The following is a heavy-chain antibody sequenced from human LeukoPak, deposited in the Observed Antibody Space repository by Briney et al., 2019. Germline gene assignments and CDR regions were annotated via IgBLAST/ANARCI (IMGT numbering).Heavy chain of an antibody. V-gene: IGHV1-2*02. CDR1: VYTFTDYY. D-gene: IGHD1-7*01. J-gene: IGHJ5*02. CDR2: INPYSGGT. Sequence: SVNVSCKASVYTFTDYYMNWVRQAPGQRLEWMGWINPYSGGTNYAQNFQGRVTMTRDTSISTAYMELSRLRSDDTAVYYCARGMSITGTTSDRFDPWGQGTLVTVSS. CDR3: ARGMSITGTTSDRFDP.